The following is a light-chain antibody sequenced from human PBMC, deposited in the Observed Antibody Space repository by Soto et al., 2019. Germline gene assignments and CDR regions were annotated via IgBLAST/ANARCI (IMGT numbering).Light chain of an antibody. V-gene: IGKV1-33*01. CDR1: QDISNY. Sequence: DIQMTQSPSSLSASVGDRVTITCQASQDISNYLNWYQQKPGKAPKLLIYDASNLETGVPSRFSGSGSGTDFTFTISSLQPEDFATYYCQQVNSYPLTFGGGTKVDI. CDR2: DAS. CDR3: QQVNSYPLT. J-gene: IGKJ4*01.